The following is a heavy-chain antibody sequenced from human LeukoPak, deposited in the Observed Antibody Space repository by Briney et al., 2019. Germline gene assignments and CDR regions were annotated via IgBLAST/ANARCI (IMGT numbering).Heavy chain of an antibody. CDR2: ISYDGSNK. Sequence: GRSLRLSCAASGFTFSSYAMHWVRQAPGKGLEWVAVISYDGSNKYYADSVKGRFTISRDNSKNTLYLQMNSLRAEDTAVYYCARDLVRGYYDFWSGYYFDYWGQGTLVTVSP. V-gene: IGHV3-30*04. CDR3: ARDLVRGYYDFWSGYYFDY. CDR1: GFTFSSYA. D-gene: IGHD3-3*01. J-gene: IGHJ4*02.